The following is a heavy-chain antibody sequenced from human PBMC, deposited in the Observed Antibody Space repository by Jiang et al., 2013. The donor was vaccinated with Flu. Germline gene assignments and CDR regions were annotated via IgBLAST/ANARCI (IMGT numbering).Heavy chain of an antibody. J-gene: IGHJ6*02. Sequence: KPTQTLTLTCPFSGFSLASRGMCVSWIRQPPGKALQWLARIDWDDDKYYSTSLKTRLTISKDTSKNQVVLTMANVDPGDTATYYCARVRLFCGVGRCSRDSNPRPRKYEYFHHGVDVWGHGTTVIVSS. CDR2: IDWDDDK. V-gene: IGHV2-70*11. CDR3: ARVRLFCGVGRCSRDSNPRPRKYEYFHHGVDV. D-gene: IGHD2-15*01. CDR1: GFSLASRGMC.